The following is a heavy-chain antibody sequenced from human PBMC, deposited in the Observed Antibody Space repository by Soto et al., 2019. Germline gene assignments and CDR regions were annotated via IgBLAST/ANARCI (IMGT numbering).Heavy chain of an antibody. CDR2: INHSGST. J-gene: IGHJ5*02. CDR1: CGSFSGYY. V-gene: IGHV4-34*01. Sequence: SETLSLTCAVYCGSFSGYYWSWIRQPPGKGLEWIGEINHSGSTNYNPSLKSRVTISVDTSKNQFSLKLSSVTAADTAVYYCAREPELPSKTKWFDPWGQGTLVTVSS. D-gene: IGHD1-7*01. CDR3: AREPELPSKTKWFDP.